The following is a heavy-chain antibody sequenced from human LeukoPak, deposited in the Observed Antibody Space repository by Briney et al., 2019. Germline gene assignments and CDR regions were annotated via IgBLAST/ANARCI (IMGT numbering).Heavy chain of an antibody. V-gene: IGHV3-48*03. D-gene: IGHD2-21*02. CDR3: AREVTVTPDAFDI. Sequence: GGSLRLSCAASGFTFSNYEMSWVRQAPGKGLEWVSYISSLGSIIYYADSVKGRFTISRDNAKNALYLQMNSLRAEDTAVYYCAREVTVTPDAFDIWGQGTMVTVSS. J-gene: IGHJ3*02. CDR1: GFTFSNYE. CDR2: ISSLGSII.